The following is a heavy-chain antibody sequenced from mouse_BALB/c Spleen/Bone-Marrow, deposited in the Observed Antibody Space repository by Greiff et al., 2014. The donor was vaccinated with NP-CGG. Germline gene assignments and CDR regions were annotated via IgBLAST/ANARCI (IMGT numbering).Heavy chain of an antibody. Sequence: DVKLVESGGGLVQPGGSRKLSCAASGLTFSSFGMHWVRQAPEKGLEWVAYISSGSSTIYYADTVKGRFTISRDNPKNTLFLQMTSLRSEDTAMYYCAREGDYGNYWYFDVWGAGTTVTVSS. D-gene: IGHD2-1*01. V-gene: IGHV5-17*02. CDR1: GLTFSSFG. CDR3: AREGDYGNYWYFDV. J-gene: IGHJ1*01. CDR2: ISSGSSTI.